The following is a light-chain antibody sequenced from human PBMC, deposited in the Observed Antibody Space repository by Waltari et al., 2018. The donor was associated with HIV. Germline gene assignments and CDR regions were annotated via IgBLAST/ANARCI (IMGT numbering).Light chain of an antibody. J-gene: IGKJ1*01. Sequence: DIVMTQSPLSLHVTPGEPAFISCRSRQRLLPSNGYNYLDWYLQKPGQSPQLLIYLGSNRASGVPDRFSGSGSGTDFTLNISRVEAEDVGVYYCMQALQTPRTFGQGTKVEIK. V-gene: IGKV2-28*01. CDR1: QRLLPSNGYNY. CDR2: LGS. CDR3: MQALQTPRT.